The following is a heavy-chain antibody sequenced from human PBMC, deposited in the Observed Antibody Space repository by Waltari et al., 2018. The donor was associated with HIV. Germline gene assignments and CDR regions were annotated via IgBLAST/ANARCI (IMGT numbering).Heavy chain of an antibody. D-gene: IGHD5-12*01. J-gene: IGHJ4*02. CDR1: GFTFGSYS. V-gene: IGHV3-48*01. CDR2: ISSSSSTI. CDR3: ARERDSGWPDY. Sequence: EVQLVESGGGLVQPGGCLRLSCAASGFTFGSYSMTWVRQAPGKGLEWVSYISSSSSTIYYADSVKGRFTISRDNAKNSLYLQMNSLRAEDTAVYYCARERDSGWPDYWGQGTLVTVSS.